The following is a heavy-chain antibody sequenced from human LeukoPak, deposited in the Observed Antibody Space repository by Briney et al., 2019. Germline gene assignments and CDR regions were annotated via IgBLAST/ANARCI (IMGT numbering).Heavy chain of an antibody. V-gene: IGHV4-59*01. CDR2: IYYSGST. CDR1: GGSISSYY. J-gene: IGHJ4*02. Sequence: SETLSLICAVSGGSISSYYWSWIRQPPGKGLEWIGYIYYSGSTNYNPSLKSRVTISVDTSRNQFSLKLSSVTAADTAVYYCARDRRYYFDYWGQGTLVTVSS. CDR3: ARDRRYYFDY.